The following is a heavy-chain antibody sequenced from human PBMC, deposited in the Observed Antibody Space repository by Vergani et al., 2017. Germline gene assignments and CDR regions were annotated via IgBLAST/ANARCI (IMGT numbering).Heavy chain of an antibody. V-gene: IGHV3-48*04. CDR2: TSSTGSSI. J-gene: IGHJ4*02. Sequence: EVQLLESGGRLVQPGGSLRLSCVASGFAFSRYAMSWVRQAPGKGLEWVSYTSSTGSSISYAHSVKGRFTISRDNAKDSVFLQMNSLRAEDTAVYYCARYRGNYDYFDSWGQGTLVTVSP. CDR3: ARYRGNYDYFDS. CDR1: GFAFSRYA. D-gene: IGHD1-26*01.